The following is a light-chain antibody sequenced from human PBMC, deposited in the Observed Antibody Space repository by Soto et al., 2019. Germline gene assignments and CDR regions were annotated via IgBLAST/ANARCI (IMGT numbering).Light chain of an antibody. CDR2: GHT. CDR1: SSNIGAGYD. J-gene: IGLJ1*01. CDR3: QSHDSSLSTYV. V-gene: IGLV1-40*01. Sequence: QSALTQPPSVCGAPGQRVTISCTGSSSNIGAGYDVHWYQLLPGTAPKLLIYGHTNRPSGVPDRFSGSRSGTSASLAITGLQAGDEADYYCQSHDSSLSTYVFGTGSKVTVL.